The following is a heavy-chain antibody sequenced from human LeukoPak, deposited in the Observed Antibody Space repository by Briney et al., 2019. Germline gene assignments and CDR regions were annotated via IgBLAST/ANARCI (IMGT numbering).Heavy chain of an antibody. V-gene: IGHV4-4*02. Sequence: SGTLSLTCVVSGGSISSNNWWSWVRQPPGKGLEWIGEIYHSGSTNYNPSLRSRPTISMDKSKNQFSLKLSSVTAADTAVYYCARSLDTSGYYYYYGMDVWGQGTTVTVSS. CDR1: GGSISSNNW. J-gene: IGHJ6*02. CDR2: IYHSGST. D-gene: IGHD3-22*01. CDR3: ARSLDTSGYYYYYGMDV.